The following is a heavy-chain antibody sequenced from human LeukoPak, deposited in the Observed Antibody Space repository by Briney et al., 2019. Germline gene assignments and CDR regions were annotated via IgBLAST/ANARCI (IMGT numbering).Heavy chain of an antibody. Sequence: GGSLRLSCADSGFTFSGYWMHWVRQAPGKELAWVSVIRNDGSINTYADSVKDGFTSTRDTAKNTLYLQMNSLRAEDTAVYYCARDGRSGNFDKWGQGTLVSVSS. CDR1: GFTFSGYW. CDR3: ARDGRSGNFDK. D-gene: IGHD1-26*01. V-gene: IGHV3-74*01. J-gene: IGHJ4*02. CDR2: IRNDGSIN.